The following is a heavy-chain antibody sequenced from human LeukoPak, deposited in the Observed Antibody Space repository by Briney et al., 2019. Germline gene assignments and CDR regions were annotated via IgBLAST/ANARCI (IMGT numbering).Heavy chain of an antibody. D-gene: IGHD5-24*01. CDR2: IKDDGRQK. V-gene: IGHV3-7*01. J-gene: IGHJ4*02. Sequence: GGSLRLSCAPSGFTFSRYWMTWVRQTPGKGLEWVASIKDDGRQKYYVDSVKGQFTVPRDNAKSSAYLQMDSLRVEDTALYYCARDASRGFDTWGQGTLVTVSS. CDR3: ARDASRGFDT. CDR1: GFTFSRYW.